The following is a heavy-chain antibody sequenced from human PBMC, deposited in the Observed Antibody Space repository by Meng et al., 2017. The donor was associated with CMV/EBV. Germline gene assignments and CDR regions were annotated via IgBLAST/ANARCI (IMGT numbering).Heavy chain of an antibody. Sequence: SVKVSCKASGGTFSSYAISWVRQAPGQGLEWMGGIIPIFGTANYAQEFQGRVTITTDESTSTAYMELSSLRSEDTAVYYCAASNPTYYYYGMDVWGQGTTVTVSS. CDR1: GGTFSSYA. V-gene: IGHV1-69*05. CDR3: AASNPTYYYYGMDV. J-gene: IGHJ6*02. CDR2: IIPIFGTA.